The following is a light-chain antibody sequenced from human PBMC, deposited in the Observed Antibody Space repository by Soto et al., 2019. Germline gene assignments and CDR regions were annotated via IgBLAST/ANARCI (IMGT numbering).Light chain of an antibody. J-gene: IGLJ1*01. V-gene: IGLV2-8*01. CDR2: EVT. CDR3: MSYAGMYTYV. CDR1: SSDVGGYNY. Sequence: QSALTQPPSASGSPGQSVTISCTGTSSDVGGYNYLSWYQHRPGKAPQLIIYEVTKRPSGVPNRFFGSKSGNTASLTVSGLHAEDEAYYFCMSYAGMYTYVFGTGTKVTVL.